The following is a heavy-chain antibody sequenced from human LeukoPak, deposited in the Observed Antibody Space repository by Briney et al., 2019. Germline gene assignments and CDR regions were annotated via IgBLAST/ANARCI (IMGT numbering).Heavy chain of an antibody. D-gene: IGHD3-22*01. CDR1: GFTFSSYG. CDR2: ISGSGGST. CDR3: AKASRDYYDSSGRRRFDP. Sequence: PGGTLRLSCAASGFTFSSYGMSWVRQAPGKGLEWVSAISGSGGSTYYADSVKGRFTIPRDNSKNTLYLQMNSLRAEDTAVYYCAKASRDYYDSSGRRRFDPWGQGTLVTVSS. V-gene: IGHV3-23*01. J-gene: IGHJ5*02.